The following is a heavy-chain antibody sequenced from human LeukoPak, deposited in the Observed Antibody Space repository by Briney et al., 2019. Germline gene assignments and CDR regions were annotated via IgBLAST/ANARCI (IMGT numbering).Heavy chain of an antibody. CDR2: IYNSGGT. V-gene: IGHV3-66*01. D-gene: IGHD3-22*01. CDR1: GFTVSSKY. CDR3: ARDCSASSSDYYPLGY. Sequence: GGSLRLSCAASGFTVSSKYMSWVRQAPGKGLEWLSVIYNSGGTYYADSVKGRFTISRDNSKNTLYLQMNSLRVEDTTVYFCARDCSASSSDYYPLGYWGQGTLVTVSS. J-gene: IGHJ4*02.